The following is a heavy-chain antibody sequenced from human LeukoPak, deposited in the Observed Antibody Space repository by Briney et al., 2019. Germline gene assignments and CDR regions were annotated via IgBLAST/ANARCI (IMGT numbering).Heavy chain of an antibody. CDR3: ARGPPNWGYDY. V-gene: IGHV1-46*01. Sequence: ASVTVSCTASGYTFTSYYMHWVRRAPGQGLEWMGIINPSGGSTSYAQKFQGRVTMTRDTSTSTVYMELSSLRSDDTAVYYCARGPPNWGYDYWGPGTLVTVSS. CDR1: GYTFTSYY. D-gene: IGHD7-27*01. CDR2: INPSGGST. J-gene: IGHJ4*02.